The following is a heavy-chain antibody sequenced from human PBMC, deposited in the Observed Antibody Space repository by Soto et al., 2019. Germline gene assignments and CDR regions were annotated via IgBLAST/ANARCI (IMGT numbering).Heavy chain of an antibody. Sequence: EVQLVESGGGLVQPGGSLRLSCAASGFSFKTYGMNWVRQAPGKGLEGVAHIGLSNSDTYYADSVKGRFTITRDTAKNMVYLQMTSLRDADTALYYCVKGGASCYKDCTRSYWGRGTLVTVSS. D-gene: IGHD3-10*01. J-gene: IGHJ4*02. CDR3: VKGGASCYKDCTRSY. V-gene: IGHV3-23*04. CDR1: GFSFKTYG. CDR2: IGLSNSDT.